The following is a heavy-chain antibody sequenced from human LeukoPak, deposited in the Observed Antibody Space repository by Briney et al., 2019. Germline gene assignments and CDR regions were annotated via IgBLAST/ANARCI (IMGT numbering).Heavy chain of an antibody. CDR1: GFTFSNAW. V-gene: IGHV3-15*01. CDR3: YAPIRIVMTIGDAFDI. J-gene: IGHJ3*02. CDR2: IKRKTDGGTT. D-gene: IGHD4/OR15-4a*01. Sequence: GGSLRLSCAASGFTFSNAWMSWVRQAPGNGREWVGRIKRKTDGGTTDYAAPVKGRFTISRDDSKNTLYLQMNSLKTEDTAVYYCYAPIRIVMTIGDAFDIWGQGTMVTVSS.